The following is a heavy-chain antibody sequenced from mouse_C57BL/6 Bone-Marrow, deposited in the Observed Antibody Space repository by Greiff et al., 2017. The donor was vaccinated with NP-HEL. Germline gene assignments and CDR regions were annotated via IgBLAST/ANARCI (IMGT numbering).Heavy chain of an antibody. J-gene: IGHJ1*03. D-gene: IGHD1-1*01. V-gene: IGHV5-9-1*02. CDR2: ISSGGDYI. Sequence: EVKLMESGEGLVKPGGSLKLSCAASGFTFSSYAMSWVRQTPEKRLEWVAYISSGGDYIYYADTVKGRFTISRDNARNTLYLQMSSLKSEDTAMYYCTRGYYYGRGYWYFDVWGTGTTVTVSS. CDR3: TRGYYYGRGYWYFDV. CDR1: GFTFSSYA.